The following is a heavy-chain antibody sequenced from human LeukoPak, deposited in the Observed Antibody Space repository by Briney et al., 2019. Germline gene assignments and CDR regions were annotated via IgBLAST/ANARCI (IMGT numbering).Heavy chain of an antibody. V-gene: IGHV3-21*01. Sequence: GGSLRLSCAASGFTFSSYSMNWVRQAPGKGLEWVSSISSSSSYIYYADSVKGRFTISRDNAKNSLYLQMNSLRAEDTAVYYCARDRGVVVPFDPWGQGTLVTVSS. J-gene: IGHJ5*02. CDR3: ARDRGVVVPFDP. CDR2: ISSSSSYI. D-gene: IGHD2-15*01. CDR1: GFTFSSYS.